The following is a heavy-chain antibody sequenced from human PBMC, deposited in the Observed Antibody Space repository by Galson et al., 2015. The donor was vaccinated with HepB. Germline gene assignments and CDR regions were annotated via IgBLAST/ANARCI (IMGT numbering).Heavy chain of an antibody. CDR2: IYTSGST. Sequence: QPAGQGLEWIGRIYTSGSTNYNPSLKSRVTMSVDTSKNQFSLKLSSVTAADTAVYYCAREPPYSGRTGAFDIWGQGTMVTVSS. D-gene: IGHD1-26*01. V-gene: IGHV4-4*07. J-gene: IGHJ3*02. CDR3: AREPPYSGRTGAFDI.